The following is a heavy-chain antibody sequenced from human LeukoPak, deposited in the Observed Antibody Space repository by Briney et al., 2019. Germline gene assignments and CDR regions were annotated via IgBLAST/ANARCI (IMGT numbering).Heavy chain of an antibody. CDR3: ARGNVDTAMVDY. V-gene: IGHV4-61*08. J-gene: IGHJ4*02. Sequence: SETLSLTCTVSGGSISSGGYYWSWIRQHPGKGLEWIGYIYYSGSTNYNPSLKSRVTISVDTSKNQFSLKLSSVTAADTAVYYCARGNVDTAMVDYWGQGTLVTVSS. D-gene: IGHD5-18*01. CDR1: GGSISSGGYY. CDR2: IYYSGST.